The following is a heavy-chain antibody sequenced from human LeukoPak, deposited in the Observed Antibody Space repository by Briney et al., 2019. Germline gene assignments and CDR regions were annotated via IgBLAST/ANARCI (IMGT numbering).Heavy chain of an antibody. D-gene: IGHD3-10*01. CDR3: ARLWFGELLSV. CDR1: GGSISSVSLY. V-gene: IGHV4-61*02. Sequence: SETLSLTCTVSGGSISSVSLYWNWIRQPAGKGLEWIGRIYSSGSTHYNPSLKSRVTISLDTSKNQFSLKLSSVTAADTAVYYCARLWFGELLSVWGQGTLVTVSS. J-gene: IGHJ4*02. CDR2: IYSSGST.